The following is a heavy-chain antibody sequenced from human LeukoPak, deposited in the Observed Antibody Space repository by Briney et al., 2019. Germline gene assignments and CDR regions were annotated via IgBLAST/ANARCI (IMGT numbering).Heavy chain of an antibody. Sequence: KPSETLSLTCAVYGGSFSGYYWSWIRQPPGKGLEWIGEINHSGSTNYNPSLKSRVTISVDTSKNQFSLKLSSVTAADTAVYYCARGRGECSSTSCYLVYYYYYMDVWGKGTTVTVSS. D-gene: IGHD2-2*01. CDR2: INHSGST. CDR1: GGSFSGYY. CDR3: ARGRGECSSTSCYLVYYYYYMDV. J-gene: IGHJ6*03. V-gene: IGHV4-34*01.